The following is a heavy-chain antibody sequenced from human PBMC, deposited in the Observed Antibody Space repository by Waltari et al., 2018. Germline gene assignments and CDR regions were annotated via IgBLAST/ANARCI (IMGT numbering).Heavy chain of an antibody. D-gene: IGHD3-10*01. CDR2: IYYSGST. CDR1: GGSISSHY. CDR3: ARTLRTSRSGYYYYGMDV. V-gene: IGHV4-59*11. J-gene: IGHJ6*02. Sequence: QVQLQESGPGLVKPSETLSLTCTVSGGSISSHYWSWIRQPPGKGLEWIGYIYYSGSTNHNPSLKSRVTISVDTSKNQFSLKLSSVTAADTAVYYCARTLRTSRSGYYYYGMDVWGQGTTVTVSS.